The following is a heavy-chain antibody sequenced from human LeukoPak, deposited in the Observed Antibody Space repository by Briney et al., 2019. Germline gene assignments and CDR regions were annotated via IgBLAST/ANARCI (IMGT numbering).Heavy chain of an antibody. V-gene: IGHV3-33*01. CDR3: AREDHDYGDYYFDY. CDR2: IWYDGSNK. J-gene: IGHJ4*02. D-gene: IGHD4-17*01. Sequence: SGGSLRLSCAASGFTFSSYGMHWVRQAPGKGLEWVAVIWYDGSNKYYADSVKGRFTISRDNSKNTLYLQMNSLRAEDTAVYYCAREDHDYGDYYFDYWGQGTLVTVSS. CDR1: GFTFSSYG.